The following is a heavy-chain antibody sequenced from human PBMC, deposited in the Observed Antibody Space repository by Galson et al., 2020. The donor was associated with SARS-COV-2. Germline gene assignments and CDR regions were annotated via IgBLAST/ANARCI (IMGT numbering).Heavy chain of an antibody. CDR1: GGSISSDNW. V-gene: IGHV4-4*02. D-gene: IGHD3-22*01. CDR3: ARAGYFSMDV. CDR2: IYRSEST. Sequence: SEPLSLTCAVSGGSISSDNWWNWARQPPGKGLEWIGEIYRSESTNYNPSLKSRVTITIDKSKNQFSLKLASVTAADTAVYFCARAGYFSMDVWGKGTTVTASS. J-gene: IGHJ6*03.